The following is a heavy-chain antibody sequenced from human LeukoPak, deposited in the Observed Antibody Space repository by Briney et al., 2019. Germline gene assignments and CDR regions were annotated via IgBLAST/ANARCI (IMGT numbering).Heavy chain of an antibody. J-gene: IGHJ4*02. V-gene: IGHV3-21*01. CDR3: AGDIAAAGTIDY. D-gene: IGHD6-13*01. CDR2: ISSSSSYI. CDR1: GFTFSSYS. Sequence: PGGSLRLSCAASGFTFSSYSMNLVRQAPGKGLEWVSSISSSSSYIYYADSVKGRFTISRDNAKNSLYLQMNSLRAEDTAVYYCAGDIAAAGTIDYWGQGTLVTVSS.